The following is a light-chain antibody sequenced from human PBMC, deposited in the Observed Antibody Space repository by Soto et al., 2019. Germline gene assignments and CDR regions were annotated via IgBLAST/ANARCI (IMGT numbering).Light chain of an antibody. Sequence: DIQMTQSPSSVSASIGDRVTISCRASQGVSSWLAWFQQKPGKAPKLLIFAASTLQSGVPSRFSGSGSGTDFTLIISSLQSEDVATYYWQQAGSFPLTYGGGTKVEIK. J-gene: IGKJ4*01. V-gene: IGKV1D-12*01. CDR1: QGVSSW. CDR3: QQAGSFPLT. CDR2: AAS.